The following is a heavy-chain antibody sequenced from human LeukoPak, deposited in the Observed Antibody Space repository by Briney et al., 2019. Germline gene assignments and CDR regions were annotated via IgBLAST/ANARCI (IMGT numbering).Heavy chain of an antibody. CDR2: IIPIFGTA. V-gene: IGHV1-69*13. D-gene: IGHD1-26*01. Sequence: SVKVSCKASGGTFSSYAISWVRQAPGQGLEWMGGIIPIFGTANYAQKFQGRVTITADESTSTAYMELSSLRSEDTAVYYCARSYSGSYDFDYWGQGTLVTVSS. J-gene: IGHJ4*02. CDR1: GGTFSSYA. CDR3: ARSYSGSYDFDY.